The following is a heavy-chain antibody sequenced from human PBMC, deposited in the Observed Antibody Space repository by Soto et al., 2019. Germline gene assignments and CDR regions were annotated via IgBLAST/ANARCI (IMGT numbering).Heavy chain of an antibody. CDR1: RCTLTKYG. V-gene: IGHV1-18*04. CDR2: ISAYDSNT. Sequence: AWVPVTFQGCRCTLTKYGINWVRQAAGQGLEWMGCISAYDSNTNYRQKFQGRVSMTTDKSTTTAYMKLRSLRSDDTAVYYCATAPERYCGSSACTFDYWGQGTPVTVSS. CDR3: ATAPERYCGSSACTFDY. D-gene: IGHD2-2*01. J-gene: IGHJ4*02.